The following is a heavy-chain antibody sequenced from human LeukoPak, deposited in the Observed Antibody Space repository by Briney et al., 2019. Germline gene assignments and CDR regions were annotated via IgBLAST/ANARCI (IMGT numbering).Heavy chain of an antibody. CDR2: IYWDDDK. V-gene: IGHV2-5*02. D-gene: IGHD3-16*01. CDR3: AHRQYLFGALTFDI. Sequence: PGPTLVKPTQTLTLTCTFSGFSLSTSGVGVGWIRQTPGKALEWLALIYWDDDKRYSPSLKSRLTITKDTSKNQVVLRITNMDPVDTASYYCAHRQYLFGALTFDIWGQGTVVTVSS. J-gene: IGHJ3*02. CDR1: GFSLSTSGVG.